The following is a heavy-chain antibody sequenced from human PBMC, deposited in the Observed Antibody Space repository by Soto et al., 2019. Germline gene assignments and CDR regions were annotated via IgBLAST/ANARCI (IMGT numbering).Heavy chain of an antibody. CDR2: INHSGST. J-gene: IGHJ1*01. CDR3: ARGSAQWLAPYIFQH. CDR1: GGSFSGYY. D-gene: IGHD6-19*01. V-gene: IGHV4-34*01. Sequence: PSETLSLTCAVYGGSFSGYYWSWIRQPPGKGLEWIGEINHSGSTNYNPSLKSRVTISVDTSKNQFSLKLSSVTAADTAVYYCARGSAQWLAPYIFQHWGQGTLVTVSS.